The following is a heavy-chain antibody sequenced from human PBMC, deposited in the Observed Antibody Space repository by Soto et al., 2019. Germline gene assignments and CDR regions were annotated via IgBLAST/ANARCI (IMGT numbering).Heavy chain of an antibody. CDR2: ISSSGSTI. CDR3: ASSNPDFWSGYYAEDSMDV. D-gene: IGHD3-3*01. V-gene: IGHV3-48*03. Sequence: GGALRLSCAASGFTFSSYEMNWFRQAPGKGLEWVSYISSSGSTIYYADSVKGRFTISRDNAKNSLYLQMNSLRAEDTAVYYCASSNPDFWSGYYAEDSMDVWGQGTTVTVSS. J-gene: IGHJ6*02. CDR1: GFTFSSYE.